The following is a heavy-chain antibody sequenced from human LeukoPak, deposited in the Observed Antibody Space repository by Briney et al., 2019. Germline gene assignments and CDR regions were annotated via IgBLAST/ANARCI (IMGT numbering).Heavy chain of an antibody. V-gene: IGHV1-3*01. J-gene: IGHJ4*02. CDR3: ARDSGERGSGSYLIAY. CDR1: GYIFTTYA. D-gene: IGHD3-10*01. CDR2: INAGNGNT. Sequence: GASVKVSCKASGYIFTTYAMHWVRQTPGQRLKWMGWINAGNGNTKYSQEFQGRVTMTRDTSISTAYMELSRLRSDDTAVYYCARDSGERGSGSYLIAYWGQGTLVTVSS.